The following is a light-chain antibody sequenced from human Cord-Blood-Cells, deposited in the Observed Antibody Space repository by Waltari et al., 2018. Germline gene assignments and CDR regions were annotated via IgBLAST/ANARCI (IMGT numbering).Light chain of an antibody. J-gene: IGLJ2*01. CDR1: SSDVGGCKH. V-gene: IGLV2-11*01. Sequence: QSALTQPPTVSGSPGLTVTISCTGASSDVGGCKHACWYQQHPGKAPKLMIYDVSKRPSGVPDRFSGSKSGNTASLTISGLQAEDEADYYCCSYAGSYTLVFGGGTKLTVL. CDR2: DVS. CDR3: CSYAGSYTLV.